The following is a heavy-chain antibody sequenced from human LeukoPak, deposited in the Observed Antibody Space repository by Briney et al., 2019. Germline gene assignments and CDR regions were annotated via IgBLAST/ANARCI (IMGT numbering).Heavy chain of an antibody. J-gene: IGHJ3*02. V-gene: IGHV4-4*07. CDR1: GGSISSYY. CDR3: ARDPPHYYDNSGYYYEDAFDI. CDR2: IYTSGST. D-gene: IGHD3-22*01. Sequence: SETLSLTCTVSGGSISSYYWSWIRQPAGKGLEWIGRIYTSGSTNYNPSLTSRVTMSVDTSKNQFSLKLSSVTAADTAVYYCARDPPHYYDNSGYYYEDAFDIWGQGTMVTVSS.